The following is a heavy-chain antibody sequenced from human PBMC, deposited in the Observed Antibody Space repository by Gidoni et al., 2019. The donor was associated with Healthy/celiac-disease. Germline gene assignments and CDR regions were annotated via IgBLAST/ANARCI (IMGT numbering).Heavy chain of an antibody. J-gene: IGHJ6*02. Sequence: QVQLVESGGGVVQPGRSLRLSCAASGFTFSSYAMNWVRQAPGKGLGWVAVISYDGSNKYYADSVKGRFTISRDNSKNTLYLQMNSLRAEDTAVNYCARGLGPNGTMVRGVSRGMDVWGQGTTVTVSS. D-gene: IGHD3-10*01. CDR2: ISYDGSNK. V-gene: IGHV3-30-3*01. CDR1: GFTFSSYA. CDR3: ARGLGPNGTMVRGVSRGMDV.